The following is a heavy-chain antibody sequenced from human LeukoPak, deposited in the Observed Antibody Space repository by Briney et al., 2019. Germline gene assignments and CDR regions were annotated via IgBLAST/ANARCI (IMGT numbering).Heavy chain of an antibody. CDR1: GFTFSNAW. V-gene: IGHV3-15*01. CDR2: IKSKTDGGTT. D-gene: IGHD3-22*01. Sequence: RGSLRLSCAASGFTFSNAWMSWVRQAPGKGLEWVGRIKSKTDGGTTDYAAPVKGRFTISRDDSKNTLYLQMNSLKTEDTAVYYCTTDLGTYYYDSSGYYYFDYWGQGTLVTVSS. CDR3: TTDLGTYYYDSSGYYYFDY. J-gene: IGHJ4*02.